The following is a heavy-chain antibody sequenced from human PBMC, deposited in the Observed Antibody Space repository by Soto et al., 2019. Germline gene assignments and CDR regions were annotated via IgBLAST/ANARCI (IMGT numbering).Heavy chain of an antibody. CDR2: IPNNGSP. D-gene: IGHD7-27*01. J-gene: IGHJ4*02. CDR3: ARIGWGGDS. CDR1: GGSVRTGSYH. V-gene: IGHV4-61*01. Sequence: QVQLQESGPGRLKPSETLSLTCSVSGGSVRTGSYHWSLIRQPPGKGLEWIGFIPNNGSPDYNPYLKSRVVVSIDRSTNQFSLKVNSVPAADPAVYFCARIGWGGDSWGQGTLVTVSS.